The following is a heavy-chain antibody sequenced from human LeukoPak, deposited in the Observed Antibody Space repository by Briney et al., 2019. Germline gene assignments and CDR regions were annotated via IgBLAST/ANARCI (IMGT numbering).Heavy chain of an antibody. D-gene: IGHD3-3*01. J-gene: IGHJ4*02. CDR2: INPNSGGT. CDR1: GYTFTGYY. CDR3: ARSRFLEWLLIFDY. Sequence: ASVKVSCKASGYTFTGYYMHWVRQAPGQGLEWMGWINPNSGGTNYAQKFQGRVTMTRDTSISTAYMELSRLRSDDTAVYYCARSRFLEWLLIFDYWGQGTLVTVSS. V-gene: IGHV1-2*02.